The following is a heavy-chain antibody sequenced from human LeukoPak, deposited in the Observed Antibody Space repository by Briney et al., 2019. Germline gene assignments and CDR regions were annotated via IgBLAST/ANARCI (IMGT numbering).Heavy chain of an antibody. D-gene: IGHD6-13*01. CDR2: IYTSGST. J-gene: IGHJ3*02. CDR1: GGSISSYY. Sequence: SETLSLTCTVSGGSISSYYWSWIRQPAGKGLEWIERIYTSGSTNYNPSLKSRVTMSVDTSKNQFSLKLSSATAADTAVYYCARHVGFPRTPKDSSWYRGAFDIWGQGTMVTVSS. V-gene: IGHV4-4*07. CDR3: ARHVGFPRTPKDSSWYRGAFDI.